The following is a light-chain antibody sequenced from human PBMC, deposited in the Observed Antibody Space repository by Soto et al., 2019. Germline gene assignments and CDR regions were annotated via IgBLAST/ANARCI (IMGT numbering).Light chain of an antibody. CDR1: NIGSKS. Sequence: SYVMTQPPSVSVAPGKTARITCGRNNIGSKSVHWYQQMPGRAPVLVIYYDSDRPSGIPERFSGSNSGNTATLTISRVEAGDEADYYCQVWDSSNDHPVVFGGGTKLTVL. CDR2: YDS. V-gene: IGLV3-21*04. CDR3: QVWDSSNDHPVV. J-gene: IGLJ2*01.